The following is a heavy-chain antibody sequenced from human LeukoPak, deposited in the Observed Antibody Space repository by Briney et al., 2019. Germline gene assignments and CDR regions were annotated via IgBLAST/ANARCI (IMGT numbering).Heavy chain of an antibody. CDR1: GGSFSGYY. Sequence: SETLSLTCAVYGGSFSGYYWSWIRQPPGKGLEWIGEINHSGSTNYNPSLKSRVTISVDTSKNQFSLKLSSVTAADTAVYYCARDRDWFDPWGQGTLVTVSS. J-gene: IGHJ5*02. CDR3: ARDRDWFDP. V-gene: IGHV4-34*01. D-gene: IGHD3-10*01. CDR2: INHSGST.